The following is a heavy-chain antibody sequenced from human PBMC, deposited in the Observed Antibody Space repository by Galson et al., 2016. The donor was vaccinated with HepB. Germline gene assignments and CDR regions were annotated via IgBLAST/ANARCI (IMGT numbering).Heavy chain of an antibody. CDR1: GFTFSDYY. V-gene: IGHV3-11*01. Sequence: SLRLSCAASGFTFSDYYMSWIRQTPGKGLEWVSYISSSGTTIYYADSVKGRFTISRDNAKNSLYLQMDSLRAEDTAVYYCAADATTIVTAFDYWGQGTLVTVSS. J-gene: IGHJ4*02. CDR2: ISSSGTTI. CDR3: AADATTIVTAFDY. D-gene: IGHD2/OR15-2a*01.